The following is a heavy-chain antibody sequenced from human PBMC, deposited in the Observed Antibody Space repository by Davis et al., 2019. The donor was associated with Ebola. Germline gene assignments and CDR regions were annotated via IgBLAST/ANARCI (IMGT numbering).Heavy chain of an antibody. CDR1: GFTFSSYW. V-gene: IGHV3-74*01. Sequence: GESLKISCAASGFTFSSYWMHWVRQAPGKGLVWVSRINSDGSSTSYADSVKGRFTISRDNSKNTLYLQMNSLRAEDTAVYYCAREGRIWFGELLYAPTSFDYWGQGTLVTVSS. CDR2: INSDGSST. D-gene: IGHD3-10*01. J-gene: IGHJ4*02. CDR3: AREGRIWFGELLYAPTSFDY.